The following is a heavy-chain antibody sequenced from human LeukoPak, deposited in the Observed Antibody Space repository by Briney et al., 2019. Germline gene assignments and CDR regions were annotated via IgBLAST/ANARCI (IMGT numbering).Heavy chain of an antibody. J-gene: IGHJ6*03. D-gene: IGHD6-6*01. CDR1: GGSISSYY. CDR2: IYTSGST. Sequence: SETLSLTCTVSGGSISSYYWSWIRQPAGKGLEWIGRIYTSGSTNYNPSLKSRVTMSVDTSKNRFSLKLSSVTAADTAVYYCARGMPTKYSWDYYYYYYMDVWGKGTTVTISS. V-gene: IGHV4-4*07. CDR3: ARGMPTKYSWDYYYYYYMDV.